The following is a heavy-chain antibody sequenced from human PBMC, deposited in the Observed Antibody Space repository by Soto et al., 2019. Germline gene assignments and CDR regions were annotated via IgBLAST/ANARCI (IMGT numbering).Heavy chain of an antibody. CDR2: IVVGSGNT. CDR3: AADRRRDLPIDY. Sequence: ASVKVSCKASGFTFTSSAVQWVRQARGQRLEWIGWIVVGSGNTNYAQKFQERVTITRDMSTSTAYMELSSLRSEDTAVYYCAADRRRDLPIDYWGQGTLVTVSS. V-gene: IGHV1-58*01. J-gene: IGHJ4*02. CDR1: GFTFTSSA.